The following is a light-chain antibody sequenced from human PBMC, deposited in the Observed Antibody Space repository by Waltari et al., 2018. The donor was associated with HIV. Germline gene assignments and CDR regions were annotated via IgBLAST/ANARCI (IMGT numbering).Light chain of an antibody. J-gene: IGLJ2*01. CDR2: DVS. Sequence: QSALPQPASVSGSAGQSITLACTGASSDVGRYNYVSWYQHHPGKAPKLIIYDVSNRPSGVSNRFSGSKSGTTASLTISGLQAEDEADYYCSSYTSSRTVVFGGGTKLTVL. CDR3: SSYTSSRTVV. V-gene: IGLV2-14*03. CDR1: SSDVGRYNY.